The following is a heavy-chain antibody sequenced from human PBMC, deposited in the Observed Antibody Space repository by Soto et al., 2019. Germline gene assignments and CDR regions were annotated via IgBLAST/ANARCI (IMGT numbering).Heavy chain of an antibody. CDR3: AREPYYYDSSGYPGYFDY. CDR2: ISSSGSTI. Sequence: PGGSLRLSCAASGFTFSSYELNWVRQAPGPGLEWVSYISSSGSTIYSADSVQGRFTISRDNAKNSLYLQMNSLRAEDTAVYYCAREPYYYDSSGYPGYFDYWGQVTLVTVSS. V-gene: IGHV3-48*03. D-gene: IGHD3-22*01. J-gene: IGHJ4*02. CDR1: GFTFSSYE.